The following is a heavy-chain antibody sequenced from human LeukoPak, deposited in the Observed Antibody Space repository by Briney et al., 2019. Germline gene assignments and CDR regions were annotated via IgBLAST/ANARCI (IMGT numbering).Heavy chain of an antibody. CDR3: ARDLHCSSTSCHYYYYYMDV. CDR1: GFTFSSYS. V-gene: IGHV3-21*01. J-gene: IGHJ6*03. Sequence: SGGSLRLSCAASGFTFSSYSMNWVRQAPGKGLERVSSISSSSSYIYYADSVKGRFTISRDNAKNSLYLQMNSLRAEDTAVYYCARDLHCSSTSCHYYYYYMDVWGKGTTVTVSS. CDR2: ISSSSSYI. D-gene: IGHD2-2*01.